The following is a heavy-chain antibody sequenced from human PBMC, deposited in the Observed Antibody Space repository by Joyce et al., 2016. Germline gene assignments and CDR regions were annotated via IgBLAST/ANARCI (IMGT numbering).Heavy chain of an antibody. V-gene: IGHV1-58*01. CDR2: IAFGSGNT. J-gene: IGHJ4*01. D-gene: IGHD1-26*01. CDR1: GFIFNSAA. CDR3: ATDRVGALSP. Sequence: QLVQSGPEVRKPATSVKVSCKPSGFIFNSAAVHWVRQAPGQRLEWIGCIAFGSGNTKYAQNFQQRVTFIRDVSTSTAYMELTSLRSEDTAVYYCATDRVGALSPWGPGTLVTVSS.